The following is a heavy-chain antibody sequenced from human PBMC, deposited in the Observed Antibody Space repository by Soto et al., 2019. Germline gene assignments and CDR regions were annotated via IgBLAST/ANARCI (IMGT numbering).Heavy chain of an antibody. CDR3: AKDLRFLEWLPEH. V-gene: IGHV3-30*18. CDR1: GFTFTAYG. Sequence: HPGGSLRLSCAASGFTFTAYGMLWVRQAPGKGLEWVAIISHDGNNQYYADSVKGRFTISRDNSKNTLFLQMNSLRPEDTAVYYCAKDLRFLEWLPEHWGQGALVTVSS. J-gene: IGHJ4*02. CDR2: ISHDGNNQ. D-gene: IGHD3-3*01.